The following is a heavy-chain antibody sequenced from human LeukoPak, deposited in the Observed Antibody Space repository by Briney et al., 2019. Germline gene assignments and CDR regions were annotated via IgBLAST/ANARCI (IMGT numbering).Heavy chain of an antibody. CDR2: INPTVGST. J-gene: IGHJ4*02. D-gene: IGHD2-15*01. V-gene: IGHV1-46*01. CDR3: AREGYCSGSICYSFDY. Sequence: ASVKVSCKASGYTFTFYYIYWVRQAPGQGLEWMGIINPTVGSTTYAQKFQGRVAMTSDMSTNTPYMELSSLRSEDTAVYFCAREGYCSGSICYSFDYWGQGTLVTVSS. CDR1: GYTFTFYY.